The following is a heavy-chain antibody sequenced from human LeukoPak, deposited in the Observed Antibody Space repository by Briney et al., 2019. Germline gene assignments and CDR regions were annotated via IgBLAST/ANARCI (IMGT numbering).Heavy chain of an antibody. Sequence: PGRSLRLSCAASGFTFDDYAMHWVRQAPGKGLEWVSGISWNSGSIGYADSVKGRFTISRDNAKNSLYLQMNSLRAEDTALYYCAKDTGAAGNFDYWGQGTLVTVSS. V-gene: IGHV3-9*01. CDR1: GFTFDDYA. CDR3: AKDTGAAGNFDY. CDR2: ISWNSGSI. D-gene: IGHD6-13*01. J-gene: IGHJ4*02.